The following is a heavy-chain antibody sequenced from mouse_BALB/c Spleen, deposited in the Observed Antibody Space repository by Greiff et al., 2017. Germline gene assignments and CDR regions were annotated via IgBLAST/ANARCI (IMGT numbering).Heavy chain of an antibody. CDR1: GFTFSSFG. D-gene: IGHD2-3*01. CDR3: ARNDGYYGTVDY. J-gene: IGHJ2*01. Sequence: EVQLQESGGGLVQPGGSRKLSCAASGFTFSSFGMHWVRQAPEKGLEWVAYISSGSSTIYYADTVKGRFTISRDNPKNTLFLQMTSLRSEDTAMYYCARNDGYYGTVDYWGQGTTLTVSS. V-gene: IGHV5-17*02. CDR2: ISSGSSTI.